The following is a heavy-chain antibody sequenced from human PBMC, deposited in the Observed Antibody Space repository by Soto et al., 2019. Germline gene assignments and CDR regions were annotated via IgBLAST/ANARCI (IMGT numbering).Heavy chain of an antibody. CDR2: LNQDGSEE. CDR3: AREVRGPLY. J-gene: IGHJ4*02. CDR1: GFTFSNYW. V-gene: IGHV3-7*01. D-gene: IGHD2-2*01. Sequence: GGSLRLSCAASGFTFSNYWMSWVRQAPGKGLEWVANLNQDGSEEYIVDSVRGRFTISRDNAKNSLYLQMNSLRVEDTAVYYCAREVRGPLYWGQGILVTVSS.